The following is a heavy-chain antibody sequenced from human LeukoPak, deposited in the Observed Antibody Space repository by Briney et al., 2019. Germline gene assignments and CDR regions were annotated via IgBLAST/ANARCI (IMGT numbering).Heavy chain of an antibody. Sequence: PGGSLRPSCAASGFTFSSYGMEGFRQAPDKGLGWVAAISNDGSNKYSEDSVQGRFTISRDNSKNTLYLQMNSLRAEDPAVYYCAKVDIVATIDAGRLVDYWGQGTLVTVSS. CDR3: AKVDIVATIDAGRLVDY. CDR2: ISNDGSNK. D-gene: IGHD5-12*01. V-gene: IGHV3-30*18. CDR1: GFTFSSYG. J-gene: IGHJ4*02.